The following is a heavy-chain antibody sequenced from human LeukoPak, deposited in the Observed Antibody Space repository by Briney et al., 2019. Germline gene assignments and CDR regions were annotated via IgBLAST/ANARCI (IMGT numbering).Heavy chain of an antibody. CDR1: GGSITNTNY. CDR2: VNLQGST. Sequence: PSGTLSLTCGVSGGSITNTNYWTWVRQPPGKGLEWIGEVNLQGSTNYNPSLMGRVAISVDTSEDHISLQLTSVTAADTAVYYCAREGGPYRPLDYSGQGTLVTVSS. V-gene: IGHV4-4*02. CDR3: AREGGPYRPLDY. J-gene: IGHJ4*02.